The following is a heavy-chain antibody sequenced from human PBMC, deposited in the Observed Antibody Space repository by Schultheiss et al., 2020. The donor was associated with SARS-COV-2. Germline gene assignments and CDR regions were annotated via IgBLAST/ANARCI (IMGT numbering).Heavy chain of an antibody. CDR3: ASQFGQLRSAGWFDP. V-gene: IGHV1-69*13. CDR2: IIPIFGTA. CDR1: GYTFTSYG. J-gene: IGHJ5*02. D-gene: IGHD2-2*01. Sequence: SVKVSCKASGYTFTSYGISWVRQAPGQGLEWMGGIIPIFGTANYAQKFQGRVTITADESTSTAYMELSSLRSEDTAVYYCASQFGQLRSAGWFDPWGQGTLVTVSS.